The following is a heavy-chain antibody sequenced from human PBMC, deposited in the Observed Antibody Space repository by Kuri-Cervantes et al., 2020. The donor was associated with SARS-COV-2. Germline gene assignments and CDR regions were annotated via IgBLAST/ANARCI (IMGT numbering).Heavy chain of an antibody. J-gene: IGHJ6*03. Sequence: GESLKISCAASGFTFSSYWMSWVRQAPGKGLEWVANIKQDGSEKYYVDSVKGRFTISRDNARDSVSLQMDSLRAEDTAIYYCARVYNWEYFYYLGVWGIGTTVTVSS. CDR3: ARVYNWEYFYYLGV. CDR1: GFTFSSYW. D-gene: IGHD1-20*01. CDR2: IKQDGSEK. V-gene: IGHV3-7*01.